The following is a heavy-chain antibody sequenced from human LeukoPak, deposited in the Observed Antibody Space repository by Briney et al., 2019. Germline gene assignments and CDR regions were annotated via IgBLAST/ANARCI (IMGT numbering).Heavy chain of an antibody. V-gene: IGHV1-46*01. Sequence: ASVKVSCKASGYTLTTYYVHWVRQAPGQGLEWMGVINPSVGSTSYAQKFQGRVTMTRDTSASTVYMEMSSLRSEDTAVYYCARDHSGSQHWFDPWGQGTLVTVSS. D-gene: IGHD1-26*01. CDR2: INPSVGST. CDR1: GYTLTTYY. CDR3: ARDHSGSQHWFDP. J-gene: IGHJ5*02.